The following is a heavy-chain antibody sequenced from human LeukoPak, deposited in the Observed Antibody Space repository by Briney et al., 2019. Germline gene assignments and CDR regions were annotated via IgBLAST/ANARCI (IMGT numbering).Heavy chain of an antibody. D-gene: IGHD3-16*01. CDR1: GYSFTSDW. CDR2: IYPGDSDT. V-gene: IGHV5-51*01. J-gene: IGHJ4*02. CDR3: ARSYGYAFDY. Sequence: GESLKISRKGSGYSFTSDWTARVPQIPGKGPEWMGIIYPGDSDTKYSPSLGGQVTNPLDKSNSTTYLQWSSLTASDTAMCYCARSYGYAFDYWGQGTLVTVSS.